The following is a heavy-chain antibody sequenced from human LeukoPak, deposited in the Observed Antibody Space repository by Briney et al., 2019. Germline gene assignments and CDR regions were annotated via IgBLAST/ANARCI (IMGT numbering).Heavy chain of an antibody. V-gene: IGHV1-69*05. CDR3: ARGPPLGYCSSTSCYHRSNWFDP. Sequence: SVKVSCKASGGTFSSYDISWVRQAPGQGLERMGGIIPIFGTANYAQKFQGRVTITTDESTSTAYMELSSLRSEDTAVYYCARGPPLGYCSSTSCYHRSNWFDPWGQGTLVTVSS. CDR1: GGTFSSYD. D-gene: IGHD2-2*01. CDR2: IIPIFGTA. J-gene: IGHJ5*02.